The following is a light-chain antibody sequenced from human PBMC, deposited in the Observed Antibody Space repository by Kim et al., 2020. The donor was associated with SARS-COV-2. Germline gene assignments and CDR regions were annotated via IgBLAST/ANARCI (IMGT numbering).Light chain of an antibody. J-gene: IGLJ3*02. Sequence: SYELTQPLSVSVALGQTAMIACRGTFIGSKNVHWYQLKPGQAPVGVIYRDSKRPSGIPERFSGSNSGSTATLTISRAQDGDEADYFCQVWDSSTAVFGGG. CDR2: RDS. CDR3: QVWDSSTAV. CDR1: FIGSKN. V-gene: IGLV3-9*01.